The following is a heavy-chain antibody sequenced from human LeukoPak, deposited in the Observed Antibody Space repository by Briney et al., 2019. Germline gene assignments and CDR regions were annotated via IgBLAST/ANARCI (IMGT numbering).Heavy chain of an antibody. Sequence: GRSLRLSCAASGFTFSSYAMHWVRQAPGKGLEWVAVISYNGYNKYYADSVKGRFTISRDNSKNTLYLQVNSLRAEDTAVYYCAKGGKWDVTPFDYWGQGTLVTVSS. CDR2: ISYNGYNK. J-gene: IGHJ4*02. V-gene: IGHV3-30-3*01. CDR3: AKGGKWDVTPFDY. CDR1: GFTFSSYA. D-gene: IGHD1-26*01.